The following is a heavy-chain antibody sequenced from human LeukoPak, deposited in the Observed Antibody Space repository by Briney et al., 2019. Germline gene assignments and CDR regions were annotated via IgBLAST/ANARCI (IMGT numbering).Heavy chain of an antibody. CDR3: AHPTEYSSSWYGNWFDP. CDR2: ISGRGGST. Sequence: PGGSLRLSCAASGFTFSSYAMSWVRQAPGKGLEWVSAISGRGGSTYYADSLKGRFTISRDTSKNTLYLQMNSLRAEDTAVYYCAHPTEYSSSWYGNWFDPWGQGTLVTVSS. D-gene: IGHD6-13*01. J-gene: IGHJ5*02. CDR1: GFTFSSYA. V-gene: IGHV3-23*01.